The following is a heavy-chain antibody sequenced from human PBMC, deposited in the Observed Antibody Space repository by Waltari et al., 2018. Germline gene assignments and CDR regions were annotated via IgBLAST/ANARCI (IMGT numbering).Heavy chain of an antibody. D-gene: IGHD4-17*01. Sequence: QVQLVQSGAEVKKPGASVKVSCKASGYTFTGYYMHWVRPAPGQGLEWMGRINPNSGGTNYAQKFQGRVTMTRDTSISTAYMELSRLRSDDTAVYYCARGMTTVTIKVRDAFDIWGQGTMVTVSS. V-gene: IGHV1-2*06. CDR1: GYTFTGYY. CDR2: INPNSGGT. CDR3: ARGMTTVTIKVRDAFDI. J-gene: IGHJ3*02.